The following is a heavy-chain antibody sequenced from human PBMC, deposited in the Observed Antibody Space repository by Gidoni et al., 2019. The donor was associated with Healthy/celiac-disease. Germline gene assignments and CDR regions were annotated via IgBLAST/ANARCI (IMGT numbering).Heavy chain of an antibody. V-gene: IGHV4-34*01. Sequence: QVQLQQWGAGLLKPSETLSLTCAVYGGSSSGYYWSWIRQPPGKGLEWIGEINHSGSTNYNPSLKSRVTISVDTSKNQFSLKLSSVTAADTAVYYCARGGIYYDSSGYIYWGQGTLVTVSS. D-gene: IGHD3-22*01. CDR3: ARGGIYYDSSGYIY. J-gene: IGHJ4*02. CDR1: GGSSSGYY. CDR2: INHSGST.